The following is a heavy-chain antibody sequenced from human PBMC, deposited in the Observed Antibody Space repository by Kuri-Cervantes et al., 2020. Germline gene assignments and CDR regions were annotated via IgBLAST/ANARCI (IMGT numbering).Heavy chain of an antibody. CDR2: ISYDGGNT. CDR1: GFTFSSYA. V-gene: IGHV3-30*01. CDR3: AKQVYYGSGSYSHYYGMDV. D-gene: IGHD3-10*01. J-gene: IGHJ6*02. Sequence: GGSLRLSCAASGFTFSSYAMHWVRQAPGKGLEWVAVISYDGGNTYYADSVKGRFTISRDNSKNTLYMRMNSLRAEDTAVYYCAKQVYYGSGSYSHYYGMDVWGQGTTVTVSS.